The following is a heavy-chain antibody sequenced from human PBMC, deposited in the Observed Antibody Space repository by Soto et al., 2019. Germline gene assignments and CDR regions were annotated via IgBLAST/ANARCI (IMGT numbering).Heavy chain of an antibody. Sequence: QVQLVQSGAEVKKPGSSVKVSCKASGGTFSSYPINWVRQAPGQGLEWMGGIIPFFGTSNYAQKFQGRVTITADDSTSTAYMELRSLRSEDTAVYYCARVGHITNYGMAVWGQGTTVTVSS. CDR3: ARVGHITNYGMAV. V-gene: IGHV1-69*01. D-gene: IGHD1-26*01. CDR1: GGTFSSYP. CDR2: IIPFFGTS. J-gene: IGHJ6*02.